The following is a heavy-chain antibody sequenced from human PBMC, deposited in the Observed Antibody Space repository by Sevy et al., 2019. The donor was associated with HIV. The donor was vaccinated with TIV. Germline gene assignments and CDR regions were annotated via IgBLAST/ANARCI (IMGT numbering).Heavy chain of an antibody. J-gene: IGHJ3*02. CDR1: GFTFSIIY. CDR3: TTVGFPHWGSEAFDI. CDR2: MKSKIDGGTI. V-gene: IGHV3-15*01. D-gene: IGHD3-16*01. Sequence: GGSLRLSCAASGFTFSIIYMNWVRQSPGKGLEWVGRMKSKIDGGTIDYAAPVKDRFTMSRDDSKNTLYLQMNSLKADDTSVYYCTTVGFPHWGSEAFDIWGQATMVTVSS.